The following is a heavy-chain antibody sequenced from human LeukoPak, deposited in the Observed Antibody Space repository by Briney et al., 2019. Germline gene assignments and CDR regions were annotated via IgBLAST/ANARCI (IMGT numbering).Heavy chain of an antibody. CDR2: ISYDGSNK. J-gene: IGHJ4*02. CDR3: ARDPLRWELPVYYFDY. Sequence: GGSLRLSCAASGFTFSSYAMHWVRQAPGKGLEWVAVISYDGSNKYYADSVKGRFTISRDNSKNTLYLQMNSLRAEDTAVYYCARDPLRWELPVYYFDYWGQGTLVTVSS. CDR1: GFTFSSYA. D-gene: IGHD1-26*01. V-gene: IGHV3-30*04.